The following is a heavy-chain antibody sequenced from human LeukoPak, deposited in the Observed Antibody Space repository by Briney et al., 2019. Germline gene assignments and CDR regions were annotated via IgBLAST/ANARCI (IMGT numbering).Heavy chain of an antibody. CDR2: ISYDGSNK. CDR1: GFTFSSYG. CDR3: AKDQTVGTMVRGVQDY. J-gene: IGHJ4*02. V-gene: IGHV3-30*18. D-gene: IGHD3-10*01. Sequence: GGSLRLSCAASGFTFSSYGMHWVRQAPGKGLAWVAVISYDGSNKYYGDSMQGRFTLSRDNSKNTLYLEMDSLRAEDTAVYYCAKDQTVGTMVRGVQDYWGQGTLVTVSS.